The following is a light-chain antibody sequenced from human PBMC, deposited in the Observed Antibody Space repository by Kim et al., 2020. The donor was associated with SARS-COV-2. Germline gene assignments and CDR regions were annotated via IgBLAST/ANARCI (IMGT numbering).Light chain of an antibody. V-gene: IGLV8-61*01. Sequence: GGTVPLHCGLSSGSVSTSHSPDRYQQTPAQAPRTLIYTTSTRSSGVPDRFSGSILENKAALIITGAQADDECDYYCVLYMGSGIWEFGGGTQLTVL. CDR1: SGSVSTSHS. J-gene: IGLJ3*02. CDR2: TTS. CDR3: VLYMGSGIWE.